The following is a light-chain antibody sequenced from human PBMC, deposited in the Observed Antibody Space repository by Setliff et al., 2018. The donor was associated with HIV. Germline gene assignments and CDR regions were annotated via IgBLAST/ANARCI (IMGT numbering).Light chain of an antibody. Sequence: QSVLTQPASVSGSPGQSITISCTGTSSDVGSYNLVSWYQQHPGKAPKLMIYEVSKRPSGVSNRFSGAKSGNTASLTISGLQAEDEADYYCCSFAGSNTYVFGPGTKVTVL. CDR3: CSFAGSNTYV. CDR2: EVS. CDR1: SSDVGSYNL. V-gene: IGLV2-23*02. J-gene: IGLJ1*01.